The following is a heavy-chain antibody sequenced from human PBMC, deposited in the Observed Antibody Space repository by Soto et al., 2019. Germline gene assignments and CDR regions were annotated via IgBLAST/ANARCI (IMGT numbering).Heavy chain of an antibody. CDR2: ISSRGTPI. V-gene: IGHV3-11*01. Sequence: SLRLSCSASGFTFSNYYMSWRRQAPGKGLEWVSSISSRGTPIYYADSVKGRFTISRDNAKNSLYLQMSSLRADDTAVYYCAREGYSGPMADWGQGTLVTVSS. CDR3: AREGYSGPMAD. D-gene: IGHD5-12*01. CDR1: GFTFSNYY. J-gene: IGHJ4*02.